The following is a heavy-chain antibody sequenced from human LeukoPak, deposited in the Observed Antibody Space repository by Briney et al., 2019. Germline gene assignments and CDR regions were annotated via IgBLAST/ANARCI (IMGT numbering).Heavy chain of an antibody. CDR1: GGSISSGGYY. CDR2: IYYSGST. J-gene: IGHJ4*02. V-gene: IGHV4-31*03. Sequence: SETLSLTCTVSGGSISSGGYYWSWIRQHPGKGLEWIGYIYYSGSTYYNPSLKSRVTMSVDTSKNQFSLKLSSVTAADTAVYYCARVPAAIGDFDYWGQGTLVTVSS. D-gene: IGHD2-2*02. CDR3: ARVPAAIGDFDY.